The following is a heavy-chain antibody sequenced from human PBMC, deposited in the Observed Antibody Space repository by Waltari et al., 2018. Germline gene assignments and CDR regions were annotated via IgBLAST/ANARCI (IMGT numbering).Heavy chain of an antibody. V-gene: IGHV3-23*03. CDR2: IYSGGST. Sequence: EVQLLESGGGLVQPGGSLRLSCAASGFTFSSYAMSWVRQAPGKGLEWVSVIYSGGSTYYADSVKGRFTISRDNSKNTLYLQMNSLRAEDTAVYYCAKVRRYNWNGGDYFDYWGQGTLVTVSS. D-gene: IGHD1-20*01. CDR3: AKVRRYNWNGGDYFDY. J-gene: IGHJ4*02. CDR1: GFTFSSYA.